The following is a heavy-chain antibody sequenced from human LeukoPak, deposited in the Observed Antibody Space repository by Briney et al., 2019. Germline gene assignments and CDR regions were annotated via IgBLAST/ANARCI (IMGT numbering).Heavy chain of an antibody. CDR3: ARDRNYYGSGSPPEGMDV. CDR1: GFTVSSNY. D-gene: IGHD3-10*01. Sequence: GGSLRLSCAASGFTVSSNYMSWVRQAPGKGLEWVSVIYSGGSTYYADSVKGRFTISRDNSKNTLYLQMNSLRAEDTAVYYCARDRNYYGSGSPPEGMDVWGQGTTVTVSS. V-gene: IGHV3-66*01. J-gene: IGHJ6*02. CDR2: IYSGGST.